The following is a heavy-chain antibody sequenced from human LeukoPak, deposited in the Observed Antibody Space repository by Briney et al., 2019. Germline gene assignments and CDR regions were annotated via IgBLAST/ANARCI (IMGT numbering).Heavy chain of an antibody. D-gene: IGHD5-24*01. J-gene: IGHJ4*02. CDR3: ARTPRNGYNYYFDY. Sequence: SETLSLTCTVSGGSISSYYWSWIRQPPGKALEWIGYIYYSGSTNYNPSLKSRVTISVDTSKNQFSLKLSSVTVVDTAVYYCARTPRNGYNYYFDYWGQGTLVTVSS. CDR1: GGSISSYY. V-gene: IGHV4-59*01. CDR2: IYYSGST.